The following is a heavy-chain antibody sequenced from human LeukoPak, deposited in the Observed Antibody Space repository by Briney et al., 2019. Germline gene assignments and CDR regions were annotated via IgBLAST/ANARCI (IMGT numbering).Heavy chain of an antibody. CDR2: ISYDGSNK. Sequence: GRSLRLSCAASGFTFSSYAMHWVRQAPGKGLEWVAVISYDGSNKYYADSVKGRFTISRDNSKNTLYLQMNSLRAEDTAVYYCAGESGWGVATSCSGGSCYSIRNWFDPWGQGTLVTVSS. D-gene: IGHD2-15*01. V-gene: IGHV3-30*04. J-gene: IGHJ5*02. CDR3: AGESGWGVATSCSGGSCYSIRNWFDP. CDR1: GFTFSSYA.